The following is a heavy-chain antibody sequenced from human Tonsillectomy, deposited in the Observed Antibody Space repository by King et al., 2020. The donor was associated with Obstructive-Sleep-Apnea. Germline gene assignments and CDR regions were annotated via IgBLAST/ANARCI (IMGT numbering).Heavy chain of an antibody. CDR2: IYYSGST. Sequence: QLQESGPGLVKPSQTLSLTCTVSGGSISSGGYYWSWIRQHPGKGLEWIGDIYYSGSTYYNTSLKSRVTISVDTSKNQFSLKLSSVTAADTAVYYCAREGRGGSGWSSNYFDYWGQGTLVTVSS. V-gene: IGHV4-31*03. D-gene: IGHD6-25*01. J-gene: IGHJ4*02. CDR3: AREGRGGSGWSSNYFDY. CDR1: GGSISSGGYY.